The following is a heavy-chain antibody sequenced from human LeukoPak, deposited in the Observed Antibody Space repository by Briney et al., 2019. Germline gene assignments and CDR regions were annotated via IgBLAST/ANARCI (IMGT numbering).Heavy chain of an antibody. Sequence: SQTLSLTCAISGDSVSSNSAAWNWIRQSPSRGLEWLGRTYYRSKWYNDYAVSVRSRITINPDTSKNQFSLQLNSVTPEDTAVYYCARDPTLGYCSSTSCYFDNWFDPWGQGTLVTVSS. CDR3: ARDPTLGYCSSTSCYFDNWFDP. CDR2: TYYRSKWYN. CDR1: GDSVSSNSAA. V-gene: IGHV6-1*01. J-gene: IGHJ5*02. D-gene: IGHD2-2*01.